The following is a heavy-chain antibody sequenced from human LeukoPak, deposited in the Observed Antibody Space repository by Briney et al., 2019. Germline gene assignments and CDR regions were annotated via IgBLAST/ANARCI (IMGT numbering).Heavy chain of an antibody. CDR2: IRSKTDGGTT. D-gene: IGHD3-3*01. V-gene: IGHV3-15*01. CDR1: GFTFSSYG. Sequence: GGSLRLSCAASGFTFSSYGMHWVRQAPGKGLEWVGRIRSKTDGGTTDYAVSVQGRFTISRDDSKNTLYLQMSSLKTEDTAVYYCAKHIYGVVSIQQWGQGTLVTVSS. J-gene: IGHJ1*01. CDR3: AKHIYGVVSIQQ.